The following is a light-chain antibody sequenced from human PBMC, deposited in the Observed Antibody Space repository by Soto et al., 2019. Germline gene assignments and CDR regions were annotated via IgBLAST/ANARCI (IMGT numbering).Light chain of an antibody. Sequence: DIQMTQSPSSLSASVGDRVTITCRASQSISSYLNWYQQKPGKAPKLLIYAASSLQSGVPSRFSGSGSGTDFPLTISSLQPEDFATYYCQQSYSTPPWTFGQGTKGEIK. CDR1: QSISSY. CDR2: AAS. J-gene: IGKJ1*01. V-gene: IGKV1-39*01. CDR3: QQSYSTPPWT.